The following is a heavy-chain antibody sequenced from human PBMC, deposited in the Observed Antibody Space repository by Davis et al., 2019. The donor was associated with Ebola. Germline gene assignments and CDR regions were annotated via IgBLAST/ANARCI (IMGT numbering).Heavy chain of an antibody. CDR1: TFTFTTYS. CDR2: ISGSGGTT. V-gene: IGHV3-23*01. J-gene: IGHJ6*04. D-gene: IGHD3-3*01. Sequence: GGSLRLSCAVSTFTFTTYSMNWVRQAPGKGLEWVSAISGSGGTTYYAGSVKGRFTVSRDNSKKTMYLQMNSLRAEDTAVYYCARSGLSFGVVKYHYGMDVWGKGTTVTVSS. CDR3: ARSGLSFGVVKYHYGMDV.